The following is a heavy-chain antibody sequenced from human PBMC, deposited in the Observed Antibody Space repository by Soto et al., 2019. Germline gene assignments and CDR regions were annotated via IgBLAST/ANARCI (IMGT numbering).Heavy chain of an antibody. D-gene: IGHD3-22*01. Sequence: ASVKVSCKASGYTFTSYGISWVRQAPGQGLEWMGWVSAYNGNTNYAQKLQGRVTMTADTSTSTAYMELRSLRSDDTAVYYGARALFYYYDSSGHFDYWGQGTLVTVSS. V-gene: IGHV1-18*04. CDR2: VSAYNGNT. J-gene: IGHJ4*02. CDR1: GYTFTSYG. CDR3: ARALFYYYDSSGHFDY.